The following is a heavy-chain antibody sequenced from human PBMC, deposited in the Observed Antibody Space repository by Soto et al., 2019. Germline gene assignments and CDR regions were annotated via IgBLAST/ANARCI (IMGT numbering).Heavy chain of an antibody. Sequence: EMQLVESGGGLIQPGGSLRLSCAASGFTVSSNYMSWVRQAPGKGLEWVSVIYSGGSTYYADSVQGRFTISRDNSKNILYLQMNSLRAEDTAVYYCARDSGQLGVDYWGQGTLVIVSS. V-gene: IGHV3-53*01. D-gene: IGHD6-6*01. CDR1: GFTVSSNY. CDR3: ARDSGQLGVDY. CDR2: IYSGGST. J-gene: IGHJ4*02.